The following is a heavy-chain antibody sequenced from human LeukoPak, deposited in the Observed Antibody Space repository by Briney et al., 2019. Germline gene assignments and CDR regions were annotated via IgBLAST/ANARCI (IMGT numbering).Heavy chain of an antibody. D-gene: IGHD3-10*01. J-gene: IGHJ4*02. CDR1: GGSISSGVW. CDR3: ANSYYSGSGTDRFDY. Sequence: SETLSLTCGVSGGSISSGVWWSWVRQPPGKGLEWIGEIYHGGGSNYNASLRSRVTMSVDTSKNQFSLKLTSVTAADTAVYYCANSYYSGSGTDRFDYWGQGTLVTVSS. CDR2: IYHGGGS. V-gene: IGHV4-4*02.